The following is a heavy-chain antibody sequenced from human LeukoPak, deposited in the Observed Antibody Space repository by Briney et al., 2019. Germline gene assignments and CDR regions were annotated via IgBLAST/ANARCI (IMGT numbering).Heavy chain of an antibody. CDR1: GYTFTDYF. J-gene: IGHJ4*02. Sequence: ASVKVSCKASGYTFTDYFMNWMRQAPGQRLEWMGWINAGNGNTKYSQKLQGRVTITRDTSSSTAYMQLSSLRSEDTAVYYCASGASVQLWVHFDYWGQGTLVTVPS. CDR3: ASGASVQLWVHFDY. V-gene: IGHV1-3*01. CDR2: INAGNGNT. D-gene: IGHD5-18*01.